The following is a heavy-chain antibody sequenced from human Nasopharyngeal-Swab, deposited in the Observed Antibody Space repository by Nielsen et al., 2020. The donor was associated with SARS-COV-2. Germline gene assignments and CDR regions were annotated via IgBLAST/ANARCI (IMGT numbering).Heavy chain of an antibody. CDR2: IYYSGGT. CDR1: GGSISSYY. Sequence: SETLSPTCTVSGGSISSYYWSWIRQPPGKGLEWIGYIYYSGGTNYNPSLKSRVTISVDTSKNQFSLKLSSVTAADTAVYYCARGFDYWGQGTLVTVSS. CDR3: ARGFDY. J-gene: IGHJ4*02. V-gene: IGHV4-59*13.